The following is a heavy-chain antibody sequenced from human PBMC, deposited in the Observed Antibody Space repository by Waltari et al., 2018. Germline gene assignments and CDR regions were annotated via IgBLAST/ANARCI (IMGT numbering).Heavy chain of an antibody. D-gene: IGHD5-18*01. CDR1: GGSISSYY. J-gene: IGHJ4*02. CDR2: IYYTGIT. CDR3: ARGSGYSSVTL. Sequence: QVQLQESGPGLVKPSETLSLTCTVSGGSISSYYWSWIPKPPGKGLEWFGYIYYTGITNYNPSLKGRVTISLDTSKNQFSRKLTSATAADTAVYYCARGSGYSSVTLWGQGTLVTVSS. V-gene: IGHV4-59*01.